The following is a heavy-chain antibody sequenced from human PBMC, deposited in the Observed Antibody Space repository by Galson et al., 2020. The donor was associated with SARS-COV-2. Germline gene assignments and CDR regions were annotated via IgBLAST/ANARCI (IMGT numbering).Heavy chain of an antibody. CDR1: GDSISSGSYY. D-gene: IGHD3-3*01. J-gene: IGHJ5*02. V-gene: IGHV4-61*02. CDR3: ARGSSTYDVWTGYSYNWFDP. CDR2: IYTSGST. Sequence: SETLSLTCTVSGDSISSGSYYWTWIRQPAGKELEWIGLIYTSGSTNYHPPLKSRVTISVDTSKNQFSLKLSSVTAADTAVYYCARGSSTYDVWTGYSYNWFDPWGQGTLVNVSS.